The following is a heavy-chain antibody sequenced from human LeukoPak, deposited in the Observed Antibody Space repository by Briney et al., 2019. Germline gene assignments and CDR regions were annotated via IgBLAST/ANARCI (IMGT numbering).Heavy chain of an antibody. Sequence: SETLSLTCAVYGGSFGGYYWSWIRQPPGKGLEWIGEINHSGSTNYNPSLKSRVTISVDTSKNQFSLKLSSLTAADTAVYYCARALRFFDYWGQGTLVTVSS. V-gene: IGHV4-34*01. D-gene: IGHD3-3*01. CDR1: GGSFGGYY. J-gene: IGHJ4*02. CDR2: INHSGST. CDR3: ARALRFFDY.